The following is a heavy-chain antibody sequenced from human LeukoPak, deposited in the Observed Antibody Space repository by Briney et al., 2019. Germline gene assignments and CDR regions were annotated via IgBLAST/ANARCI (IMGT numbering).Heavy chain of an antibody. CDR3: ARGGITGTTRKFDP. CDR1: GGSFSGYY. V-gene: IGHV4-34*01. CDR2: INHSGST. D-gene: IGHD1-20*01. Sequence: PSETLSLTCAVYGGSFSGYYWGWIRQPPGKGLEWIGEINHSGSTNYNPSLKSRVTISVDTSKNQFSLKLSSVTAADTAVYYCARGGITGTTRKFDPWGQGTLVTVSS. J-gene: IGHJ5*02.